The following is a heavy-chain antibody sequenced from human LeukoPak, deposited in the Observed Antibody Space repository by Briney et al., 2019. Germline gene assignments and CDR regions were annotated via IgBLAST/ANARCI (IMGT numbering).Heavy chain of an antibody. CDR3: ATDLTGEEDY. CDR1: GFPFSSYA. D-gene: IGHD7-27*01. V-gene: IGHV3-30-3*01. CDR2: ISQDGSSK. Sequence: GRSLRLSCAASGFPFSSYAMHWVRQGPGKGLEWVAVISQDGSSKYNADSVKGRFTISRDNAKNRLYLQMDSLRAEDTAVYYCATDLTGEEDYWGQGTLVTVSS. J-gene: IGHJ4*02.